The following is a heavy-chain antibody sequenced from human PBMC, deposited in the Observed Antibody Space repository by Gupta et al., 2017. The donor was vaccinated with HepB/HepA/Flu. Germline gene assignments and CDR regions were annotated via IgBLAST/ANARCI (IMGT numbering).Heavy chain of an antibody. CDR3: AKDAGGIVGALGDHYYGMDF. Sequence: QVQLVESGGGVVQPGRSLRLSCVASRFTFSRYGMHWVRQAPGKGLEWVAVISYYGSTKYHADSVKGRFTISRDNSKNTLYLQMNSLREEDTAVYYCAKDAGGIVGALGDHYYGMDFWGQGTTVTVSS. V-gene: IGHV3-30*18. J-gene: IGHJ6*02. CDR1: RFTFSRYG. CDR2: ISYYGSTK. D-gene: IGHD1-26*01.